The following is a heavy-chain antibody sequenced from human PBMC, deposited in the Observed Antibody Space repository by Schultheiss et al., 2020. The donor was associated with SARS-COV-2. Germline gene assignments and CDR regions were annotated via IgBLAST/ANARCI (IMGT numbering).Heavy chain of an antibody. CDR1: GYTFSSYG. J-gene: IGHJ5*02. V-gene: IGHV1-8*02. D-gene: IGHD2-21*01. Sequence: ASVKVSCKASGYTFSSYGISWVRQATGQGLEWMGWMNPNSGNTGYAQKFQGRVTMTRDTSISTAYMELSRLRSDDTAVYYCARENCGGDCYSGWFDPWGQGTLVTVSS. CDR2: MNPNSGNT. CDR3: ARENCGGDCYSGWFDP.